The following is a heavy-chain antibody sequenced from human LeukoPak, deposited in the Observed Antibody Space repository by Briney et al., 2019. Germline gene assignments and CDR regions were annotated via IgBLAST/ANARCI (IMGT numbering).Heavy chain of an antibody. CDR1: GFTLSSYS. CDR3: ARDGGYCSSTSCYALSDY. J-gene: IGHJ4*02. CDR2: ISSSSSYI. D-gene: IGHD2-2*03. Sequence: PGGSLRLSCAASGFTLSSYSMNWVRQAPGKGLEWVSSISSSSSYIYYADSVKGRFTISRDNAKNSLYLQMNSLRAEDTAVYYCARDGGYCSSTSCYALSDYWGQGTLVTVSS. V-gene: IGHV3-21*01.